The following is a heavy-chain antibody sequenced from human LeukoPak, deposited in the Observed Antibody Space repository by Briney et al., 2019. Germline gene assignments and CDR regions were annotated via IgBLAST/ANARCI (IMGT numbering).Heavy chain of an antibody. J-gene: IGHJ4*02. V-gene: IGHV4-59*01. Sequence: SETLPLTCSVSGGSISIYYWTWIRQIPGKGLEWIGYIYYTGTTNYNPLFESRATISVDTSKNQFSLKLTSVTAADTAVYFCARGEDFERYYLAYWGQGTLVTVSS. CDR1: GGSISIYY. D-gene: IGHD3-9*01. CDR3: ARGEDFERYYLAY. CDR2: IYYTGTT.